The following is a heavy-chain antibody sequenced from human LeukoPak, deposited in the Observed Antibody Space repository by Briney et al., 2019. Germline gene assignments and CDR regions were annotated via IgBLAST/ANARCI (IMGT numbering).Heavy chain of an antibody. V-gene: IGHV3-30-3*01. D-gene: IGHD1-26*01. CDR3: ARAGHSGSFSPEDD. CDR1: GFTFSSYA. CDR2: IAYEESNK. J-gene: IGHJ4*02. Sequence: PGGSLRLSCAASGFTFSSYAMHGVRQAPGKGLEWVAVIAYEESNKYSADSVRGRFTLSRDNSQNTVCVQMSSQREEDTAVNYWARAGHSGSFSPEDDGSQRTLVTVSS.